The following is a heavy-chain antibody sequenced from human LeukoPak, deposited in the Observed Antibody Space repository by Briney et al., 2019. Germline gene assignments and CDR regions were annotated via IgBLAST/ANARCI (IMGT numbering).Heavy chain of an antibody. CDR1: GGSISSYY. CDR3: ARAGSGWRRDAFDI. D-gene: IGHD6-19*01. Sequence: SETLSLTCTVSGGSISSYYWSWIRQPPGKGLEWIGYIYYSGSTNYNPSLKSRVTISVDTSKNQFSLKLSSVTAADTAVYYCARAGSGWRRDAFDIWGQGTMVTVSS. CDR2: IYYSGST. V-gene: IGHV4-59*01. J-gene: IGHJ3*02.